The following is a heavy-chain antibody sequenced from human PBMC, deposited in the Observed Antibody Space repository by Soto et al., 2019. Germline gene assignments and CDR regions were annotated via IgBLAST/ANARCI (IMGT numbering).Heavy chain of an antibody. CDR1: GYTFTSYD. Sequence: QVQLVQSGAEVKKPGASVKVSCKASGYTFTSYDINWVRQATRQGLEWMGWMNPNSGNTAYAQKFQGRVTMTRNTSISTAYMELSSLRSEDTAVYYCARERGCSGGSCYFFDYWGQGTLVTVSS. V-gene: IGHV1-8*01. J-gene: IGHJ4*02. CDR3: ARERGCSGGSCYFFDY. CDR2: MNPNSGNT. D-gene: IGHD2-15*01.